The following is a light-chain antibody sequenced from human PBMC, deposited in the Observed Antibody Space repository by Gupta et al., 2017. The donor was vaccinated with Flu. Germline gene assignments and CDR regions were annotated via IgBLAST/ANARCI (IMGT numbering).Light chain of an antibody. J-gene: IGKJ4*01. CDR3: QNVNSAPNT. Sequence: FPLSGSVGDTVTITCRASRSSNTYVAWYQQKPGKGPKGHIEAASTLQSGGPARFIGRGSGTDCILTSSSRQAEDGATYYCQNVNSAPNTCGGVTKVEIK. CDR1: RSSNTY. CDR2: AAS. V-gene: IGKV1-27*01.